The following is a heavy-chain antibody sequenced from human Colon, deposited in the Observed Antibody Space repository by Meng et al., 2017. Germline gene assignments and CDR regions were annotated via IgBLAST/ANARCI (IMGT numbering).Heavy chain of an antibody. CDR1: GDSIRSSNW. V-gene: IGHV4-4*02. D-gene: IGHD3-10*01. Sequence: QVQLEDSGPGLVKPSGTLSLTCAVSGDSIRSSNWWSWVRQPPGRGLEWIGEIYHSGSTNYNPSLKNRVSMTVDKSNNEFSLTLSSVTAADTAFYYCARVIYASGNMAHLDYWGQGTLVTASS. CDR3: ARVIYASGNMAHLDY. J-gene: IGHJ4*02. CDR2: IYHSGST.